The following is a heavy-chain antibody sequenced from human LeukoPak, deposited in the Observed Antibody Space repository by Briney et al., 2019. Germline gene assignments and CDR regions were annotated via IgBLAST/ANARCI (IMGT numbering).Heavy chain of an antibody. Sequence: PGGSLRLSCAASGFTFSSYSMNWVRQAPGKGLEWVSSISSSSSYIYYADSVKGRFTISRDNAKNSLYLQMNSLRAEVTAVYYCARTINVLRFLEWIYAFDIWGQGTMVTVSS. J-gene: IGHJ3*02. CDR3: ARTINVLRFLEWIYAFDI. CDR2: ISSSSSYI. V-gene: IGHV3-21*01. CDR1: GFTFSSYS. D-gene: IGHD3-3*01.